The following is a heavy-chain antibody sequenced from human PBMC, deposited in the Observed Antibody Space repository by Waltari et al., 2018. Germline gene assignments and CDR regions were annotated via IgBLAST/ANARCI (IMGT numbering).Heavy chain of an antibody. D-gene: IGHD3-10*01. CDR1: GFTFSSYA. J-gene: IGHJ6*04. CDR2: ISYDGSNK. CDR3: ASVYYGSGNVDV. Sequence: QVQLVESGGGVVQPGRSLRLSCAASGFTFSSYAMHWVRQAPGKGLEWVAVISYDGSNKYYADSVKGRFTISRDNSKNTLYLQMNSLRAEDTAVYYCASVYYGSGNVDVWGKGTTVTVSS. V-gene: IGHV3-30-3*01.